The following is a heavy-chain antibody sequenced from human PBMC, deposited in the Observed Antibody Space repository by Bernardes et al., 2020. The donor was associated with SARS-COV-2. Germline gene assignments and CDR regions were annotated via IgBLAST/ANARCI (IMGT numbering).Heavy chain of an antibody. CDR3: ARSSAVTTSYYFDY. Sequence: FSLSTSAMCVSWIRQPPGKALEWLARIDWDDDEFYITSLKTRLTISKDTSKNQVVLTMTNMDPVDTATYYCARSSAVTTSYYFDYWGQGTLVTVSS. CDR1: FSLSTSAMC. D-gene: IGHD4-17*01. CDR2: IDWDDDE. J-gene: IGHJ4*02. V-gene: IGHV2-70*16.